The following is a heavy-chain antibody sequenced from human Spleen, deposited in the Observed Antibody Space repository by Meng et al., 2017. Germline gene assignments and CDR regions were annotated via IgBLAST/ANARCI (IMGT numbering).Heavy chain of an antibody. CDR2: ISSDGSDK. V-gene: IGHV3-30*04. CDR3: ARGHSVTTIYYYYELDV. J-gene: IGHJ6*02. CDR1: GFTLTPHP. Sequence: GGPLRLPCPASGFTLTPHPMHWVRQAPGKGLEWVAVISSDGSDKYYADSVKGRFTISRDNSKNTLYLQMNSLRPEDTAVYYCARGHSVTTIYYYYELDVWGQGTTVTVSS. D-gene: IGHD4-17*01.